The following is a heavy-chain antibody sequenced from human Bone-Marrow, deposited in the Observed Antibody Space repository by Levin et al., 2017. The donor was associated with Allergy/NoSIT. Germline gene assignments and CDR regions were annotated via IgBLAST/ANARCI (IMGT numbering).Heavy chain of an antibody. CDR3: AMGFDIAVLPDNY. D-gene: IGHD2-2*01. J-gene: IGHJ4*02. V-gene: IGHV1-2*06. Sequence: ASVKVSCKASGYTFTGYFIHWVRQAPGHGLEWMGRIHPNSGGTDYAQKFQGRVTLTRDSSISTADMELNGLKSDDTAVYYCAMGFDIAVLPDNYWGQGTLVTVSS. CDR1: GYTFTGYF. CDR2: IHPNSGGT.